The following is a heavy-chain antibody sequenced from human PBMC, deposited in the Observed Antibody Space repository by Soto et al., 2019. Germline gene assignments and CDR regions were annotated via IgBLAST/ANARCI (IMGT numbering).Heavy chain of an antibody. CDR3: TTGEYSSSFDFDY. CDR2: IKSKTDGGTT. CDR1: GFTFSNAW. J-gene: IGHJ4*02. Sequence: GGSLRLSCAASGFTFSNAWMSWVRQAPGKGLEWVGRIKSKTDGGTTDYAAPVKGRFTISRDDSKNTLYLQMNSLKTEDTAVYYCTTGEYSSSFDFDYWGQGTLVTVSS. V-gene: IGHV3-15*01. D-gene: IGHD6-6*01.